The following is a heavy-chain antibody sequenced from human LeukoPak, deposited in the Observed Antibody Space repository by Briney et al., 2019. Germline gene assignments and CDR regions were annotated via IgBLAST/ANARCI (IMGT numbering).Heavy chain of an antibody. D-gene: IGHD6-13*01. Sequence: PGGSLRLSCAASGFTFSDYWMTWVRQAPGKGLEWVANIKPDGSEKYYVDSVRGRFTISRDNAKNSLYLQMNSLRVEDTAVYYCGAAAGTDAFDIWGQGTMVTVSS. CDR3: GAAAGTDAFDI. J-gene: IGHJ3*02. CDR2: IKPDGSEK. CDR1: GFTFSDYW. V-gene: IGHV3-7*01.